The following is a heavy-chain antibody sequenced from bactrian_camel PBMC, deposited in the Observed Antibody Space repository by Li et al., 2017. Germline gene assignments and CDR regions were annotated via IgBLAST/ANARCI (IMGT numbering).Heavy chain of an antibody. Sequence: DVQLVESGGGSMQPGGSLRLSCTAAGYIFSSRCTGWFRQAPGKEREAVAAIYSGGGRTYYGPSVKGRFTISQDNARNTVYLQMNSLKPEDTAVYKCVRDPFSSDSLTPRWYWGQGTQVTVS. CDR2: IYSGGGRT. D-gene: IGHD4*01. CDR3: VRDPFSSDSLTPRWY. V-gene: IGHV3S40*01. J-gene: IGHJ4*01. CDR1: GYIFSSRC.